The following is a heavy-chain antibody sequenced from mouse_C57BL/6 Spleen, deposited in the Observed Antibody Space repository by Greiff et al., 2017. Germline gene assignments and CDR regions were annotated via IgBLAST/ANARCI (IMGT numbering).Heavy chain of an antibody. CDR3: ARSPGYYFDY. CDR2: IYPGGGYT. J-gene: IGHJ2*01. Sequence: QVQLQQSGAELVRPGTSVKMSCKASGYTFTNYWIGWAKQRPGHGLEWIGDIYPGGGYTNYNEKFKGKATLTADKSSSTAYIQFSSLTSEDSAIYYCARSPGYYFDYWGQGTTLTVSS. V-gene: IGHV1-63*01. CDR1: GYTFTNYW.